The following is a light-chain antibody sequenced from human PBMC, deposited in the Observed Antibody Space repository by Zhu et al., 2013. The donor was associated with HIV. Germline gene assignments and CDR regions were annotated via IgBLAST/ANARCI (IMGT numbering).Light chain of an antibody. CDR2: RTS. CDR1: SSNIGSNY. Sequence: QSVLTQPPSASGTPGQRVSISCSGGSSNIGSNYVTWYQQFPGMAPKLLIYRTSQRPSGVPDRFSASKSDTSASLAISGLRSEDEAAYYCTSWDDTLSGPVFGGGTKLTVL. V-gene: IGLV1-47*01. J-gene: IGLJ2*01. CDR3: TSWDDTLSGPV.